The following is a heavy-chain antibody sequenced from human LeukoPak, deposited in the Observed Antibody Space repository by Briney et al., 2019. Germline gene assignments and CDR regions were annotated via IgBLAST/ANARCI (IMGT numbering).Heavy chain of an antibody. D-gene: IGHD6-19*01. J-gene: IGHJ4*02. CDR2: IYAGGRS. V-gene: IGHV4-61*02. CDR1: NVSISSGSHY. Sequence: PSETLSLTCTVSNVSISSGSHYWNWIRQPAGKGLEWIGRIYAGGRSNYNPSLRSRVTISVDTSKNQFSLRLSSVTATDTGVYYCASDHSGWLGLGYWGQGTLVTVSS. CDR3: ASDHSGWLGLGY.